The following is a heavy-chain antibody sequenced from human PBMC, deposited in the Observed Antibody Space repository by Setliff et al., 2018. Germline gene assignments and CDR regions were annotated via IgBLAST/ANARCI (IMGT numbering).Heavy chain of an antibody. CDR1: GGSFSGYY. CDR3: AGGAFGSRWYVRPWFDP. J-gene: IGHJ5*02. Sequence: SETLSLTCAVYGGSFSGYYWNWIRQPPGKGLEWIGEIKHSGTTSYNPSFKSQVTISIDTSKNHFSLSLSSVTAADTAVYYCAGGAFGSRWYVRPWFDPWGQGTLFTVS. CDR2: IKHSGTT. V-gene: IGHV4-34*01. D-gene: IGHD6-13*01.